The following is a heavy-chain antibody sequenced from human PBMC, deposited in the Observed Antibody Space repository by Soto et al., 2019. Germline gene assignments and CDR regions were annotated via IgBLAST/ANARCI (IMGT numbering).Heavy chain of an antibody. D-gene: IGHD1-26*01. Sequence: EVQLLESGGGLVQPGGSLRLSCAASGFTFSSYAMTWVRQAPGKGLEWVSGISDTGGSTYYADSVKGRFTISRDNSKNTLYLQMNSLRAEDTAVYYYASGSESYFYYYAMDVWGQGTTVTVSS. V-gene: IGHV3-23*01. CDR2: ISDTGGST. CDR3: ASGSESYFYYYAMDV. J-gene: IGHJ6*02. CDR1: GFTFSSYA.